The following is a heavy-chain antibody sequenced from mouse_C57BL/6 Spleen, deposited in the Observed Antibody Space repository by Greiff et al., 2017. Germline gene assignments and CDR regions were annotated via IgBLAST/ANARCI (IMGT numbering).Heavy chain of an antibody. D-gene: IGHD1-1*01. V-gene: IGHV1-53*01. CDR3: ARGYYGSSPYYSAMDY. Sequence: QVQLQQPGTELVKPGASVKLSCKASGYTFTSYWMHWVKQRPGQGLEWIGNINPSNGGTNYNEKFKSKATLTVDKSSSTAYMQLSSLTSEDSAVYYCARGYYGSSPYYSAMDYWGQGTSVTVSS. CDR1: GYTFTSYW. J-gene: IGHJ4*01. CDR2: INPSNGGT.